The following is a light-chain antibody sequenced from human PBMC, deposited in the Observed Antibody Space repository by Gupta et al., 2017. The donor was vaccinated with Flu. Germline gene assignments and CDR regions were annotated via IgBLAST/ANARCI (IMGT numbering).Light chain of an antibody. CDR2: GEN. CDR1: SLRSYY. Sequence: SSELTQDPAVSVALGQTVRITCQGDSLRSYYSSWYQQTPGQAPLLVIYGENKRPSGIPDRFSGSRSGNTASLTITGAQAEDEADYYCNSRDSSGNHLWVFGGGTKLTVL. CDR3: NSRDSSGNHLWV. V-gene: IGLV3-19*01. J-gene: IGLJ3*02.